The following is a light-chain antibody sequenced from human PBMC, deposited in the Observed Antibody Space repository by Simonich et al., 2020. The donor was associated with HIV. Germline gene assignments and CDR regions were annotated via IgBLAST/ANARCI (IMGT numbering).Light chain of an antibody. Sequence: QSALTQPASVSGSPGQSITISCAGTNSDVGGYNYVSWYQQHPGKAPKLMISEDIKRPSGVSKRFSGSKSGNTASLTISGLQAEDEADYYCCSYAGTTFVVFGGGTKLTVL. CDR2: EDI. J-gene: IGLJ2*01. V-gene: IGLV2-23*01. CDR3: CSYAGTTFVV. CDR1: NSDVGGYNY.